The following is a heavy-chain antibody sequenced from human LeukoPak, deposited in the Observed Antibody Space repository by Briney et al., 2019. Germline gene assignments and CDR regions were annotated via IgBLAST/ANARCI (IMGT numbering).Heavy chain of an antibody. V-gene: IGHV3-23*01. J-gene: IGHJ4*02. CDR2: IGGNSDFI. Sequence: GGSLRLSCAASGFTFSDYAMSWVRQAPGKGLEWVSAIGGNSDFIYYAEYVKGRFTISRDNSKETLYLQVNSLRAEDTAVYYCAKADGGWGVIIKDWGQGTLVTVSS. D-gene: IGHD3-10*01. CDR1: GFTFSDYA. CDR3: AKADGGWGVIIKD.